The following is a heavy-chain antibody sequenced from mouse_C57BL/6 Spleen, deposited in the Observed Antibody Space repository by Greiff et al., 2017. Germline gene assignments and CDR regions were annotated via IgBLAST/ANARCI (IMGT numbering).Heavy chain of an antibody. V-gene: IGHV1-15*01. Sequence: VHLVESGAELVRPGASVTLSCKASGYTFTDYEMHWVKQTPVHGLEWIGAIDPETGGTAYNQKFKGKAILTADKSSSTAYMELRSLTSEDSAVYYCTRGVGGFFDYWGQGTTLTVSS. D-gene: IGHD1-1*02. CDR3: TRGVGGFFDY. CDR1: GYTFTDYE. CDR2: IDPETGGT. J-gene: IGHJ2*01.